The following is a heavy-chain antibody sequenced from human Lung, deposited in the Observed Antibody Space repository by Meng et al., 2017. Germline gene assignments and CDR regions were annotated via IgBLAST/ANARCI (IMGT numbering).Heavy chain of an antibody. Sequence: QVQLVQSGAEVKTPGASVRLSCMASGYTFTNYAIHWVRQAPGQRLEWMGWITAGNGNTKYSQKFQGRVTIIRDTSASTVYMELSSLRSEDTAAYYCARGDQPWPHRFDPWGQGTLVTVSS. J-gene: IGHJ5*02. CDR2: ITAGNGNT. CDR1: GYTFTNYA. D-gene: IGHD6-19*01. V-gene: IGHV1-3*01. CDR3: ARGDQPWPHRFDP.